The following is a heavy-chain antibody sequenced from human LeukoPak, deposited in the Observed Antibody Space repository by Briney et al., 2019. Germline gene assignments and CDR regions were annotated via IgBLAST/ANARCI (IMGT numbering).Heavy chain of an antibody. Sequence: PSETLSLTCAVYGGSFSGYYWSWIRQPPGKGPEWIGEINHSGSTNYNPSLKSRVTISVDTSKNQFSLKLSSVTAADTAVYYCARGLPTMIVVVSKVGWFDPWGQGTLVTVSS. CDR2: INHSGST. D-gene: IGHD3-22*01. J-gene: IGHJ5*02. CDR3: ARGLPTMIVVVSKVGWFDP. CDR1: GGSFSGYY. V-gene: IGHV4-34*01.